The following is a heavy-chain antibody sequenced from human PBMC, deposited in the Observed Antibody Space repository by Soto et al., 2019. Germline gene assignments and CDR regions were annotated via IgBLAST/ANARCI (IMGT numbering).Heavy chain of an antibody. V-gene: IGHV1-69*13. CDR2: IIPIFGTA. D-gene: IGHD5-12*01. J-gene: IGHJ4*02. CDR3: ASAAMATIPSDY. CDR1: GGTFSSYA. Sequence: SVKVSCKASGGTFSSYAISWVRQAPGQGLEWMGGIIPIFGTANYAQKFQGRVTITADESTSTAYMELSSLRSEDTAVYYCASAAMATIPSDYWGQGTLVTVSS.